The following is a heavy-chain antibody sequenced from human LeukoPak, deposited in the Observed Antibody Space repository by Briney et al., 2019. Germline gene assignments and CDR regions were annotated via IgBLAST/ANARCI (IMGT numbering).Heavy chain of an antibody. V-gene: IGHV3-23*01. D-gene: IGHD3-9*01. CDR2: ISGSGGST. CDR1: GFTFSSYA. CDR3: AKTGKRGYYDILTGSRLDY. J-gene: IGHJ4*02. Sequence: GSLRLSCAASGFTFSSYAMSWVRQAPGKGLEWVSAISGSGGSTYYADSVKGRFTISRDNSKNTLYLQMNSLRAEDTAVYYCAKTGKRGYYDILTGSRLDYWGQGTLVTVSS.